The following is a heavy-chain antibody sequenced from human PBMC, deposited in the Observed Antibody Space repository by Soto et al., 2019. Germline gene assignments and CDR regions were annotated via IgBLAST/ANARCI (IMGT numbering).Heavy chain of an antibody. V-gene: IGHV1-3*01. Sequence: GASVKVCCKASGYTFTSYAMHWVRQAPGQRLEWMGWINAGNGNTKYSQKFQGRVTITRDTSASTAYMELSSLRSEDTAVYYCARVPTRWENWFDPWGQGTLVTVSS. J-gene: IGHJ5*02. D-gene: IGHD1-26*01. CDR2: INAGNGNT. CDR3: ARVPTRWENWFDP. CDR1: GYTFTSYA.